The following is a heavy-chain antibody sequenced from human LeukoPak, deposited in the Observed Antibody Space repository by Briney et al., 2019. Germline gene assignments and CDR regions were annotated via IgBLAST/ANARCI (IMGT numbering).Heavy chain of an antibody. CDR3: AKDTNPRYFDWLLEMDY. Sequence: GGSLRLSCAASGFTFSSYAMSWVRQAPAKGLEWVSSISSSGDSTYYADSVKGRFTISRDNSKNTLYLQLNSLRAEDTAVYYCAKDTNPRYFDWLLEMDYWGQGTLVTVSS. CDR2: ISSSGDST. V-gene: IGHV3-23*01. CDR1: GFTFSSYA. D-gene: IGHD3-9*01. J-gene: IGHJ4*02.